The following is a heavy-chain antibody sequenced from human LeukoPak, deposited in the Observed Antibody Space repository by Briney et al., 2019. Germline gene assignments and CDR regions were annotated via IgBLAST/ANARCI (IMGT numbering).Heavy chain of an antibody. Sequence: GGSLRLSCAASGFTFSSYAMHWVRQAPGKGLEWVAVISYDGSNKYYADSVKGRFTISRDNSKNTLYLQMNSLRAEGTAVYYCARDSDDIVVVPAAMGNWFDPWGQGTLVTVSS. CDR2: ISYDGSNK. V-gene: IGHV3-30*04. CDR1: GFTFSSYA. J-gene: IGHJ5*02. D-gene: IGHD2-2*01. CDR3: ARDSDDIVVVPAAMGNWFDP.